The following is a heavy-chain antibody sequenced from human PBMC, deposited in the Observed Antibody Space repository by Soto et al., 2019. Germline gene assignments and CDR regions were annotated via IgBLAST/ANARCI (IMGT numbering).Heavy chain of an antibody. V-gene: IGHV3-74*01. CDR1: AFTFRSYG. Sequence: GPPGGSLRLSCAASAFTFRSYGMHWVRQAPGKGLVWVSRINSDGSTTNYADSVKGRFTISRDNAKSTLYLQMNSLRAEDTAVYYCASPVRFSGSGELNWGQGTLVTVSS. CDR3: ASPVRFSGSGELN. CDR2: INSDGSTT. J-gene: IGHJ1*01. D-gene: IGHD6-6*01.